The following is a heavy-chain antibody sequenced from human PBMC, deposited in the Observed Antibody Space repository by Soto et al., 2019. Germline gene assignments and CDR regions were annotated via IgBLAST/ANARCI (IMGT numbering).Heavy chain of an antibody. CDR2: ISAYNGNT. J-gene: IGHJ4*02. Sequence: ASVKVSCKASGYTFTSYGISWVRQAPGQGLEWMGWISAYNGNTNYAQKLQGRVTMTTDTSTSTAYMELRSLRSDDTAVYYCAREAILGAFIINVYFDSGGQGPLVTASS. D-gene: IGHD3-3*01. CDR1: GYTFTSYG. CDR3: AREAILGAFIINVYFDS. V-gene: IGHV1-18*01.